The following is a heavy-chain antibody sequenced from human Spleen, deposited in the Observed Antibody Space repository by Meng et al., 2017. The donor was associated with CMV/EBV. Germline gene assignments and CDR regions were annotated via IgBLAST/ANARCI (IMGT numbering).Heavy chain of an antibody. D-gene: IGHD1-26*01. CDR2: ISYDGSNK. Sequence: GGSLRLSCAASGFTFSSYAMHWVRQAPGKGLEWVAVISYDGSNKYYADSVKGRFTISRDNSKNTLYLQMNSLKTEDTAVYYCTTGSSVVGATDYYYGMDVWGQGTTVTVSS. CDR1: GFTFSSYA. CDR3: TTGSSVVGATDYYYGMDV. J-gene: IGHJ6*02. V-gene: IGHV3-30-3*01.